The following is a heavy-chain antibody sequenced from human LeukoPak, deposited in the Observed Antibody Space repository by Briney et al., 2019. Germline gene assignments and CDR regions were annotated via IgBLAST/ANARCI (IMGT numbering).Heavy chain of an antibody. D-gene: IGHD2-2*01. CDR1: GFTVSSNY. V-gene: IGHV3-53*01. J-gene: IGHJ6*02. CDR2: IYSGGST. CDR3: ARSSTRYYYYGMDV. Sequence: GSLRLSCAASGFTVSSNYMSWVRQAPGKGLEWVSVIYSGGSTYYADSVKGRFTISRDNSKNTLYLQMNSLRAEDTAVYYCARSSTRYYYYGMDVWGQGTTVTVSS.